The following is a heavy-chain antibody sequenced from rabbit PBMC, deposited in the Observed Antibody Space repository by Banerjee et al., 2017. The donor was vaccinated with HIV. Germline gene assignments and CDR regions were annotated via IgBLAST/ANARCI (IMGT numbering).Heavy chain of an antibody. Sequence: QEQLEESGGDLVKPEGSLTLTCTASGFSFSNGYVMCWVRQAPGKGLEWIACINTSSGNTVYASWAKGRFTISKTSSTTVTLQMTSLTAADTATYFCMREGIYAGSNYDQFSFGLWGQGTLVTVS. D-gene: IGHD8-1*01. J-gene: IGHJ3*01. V-gene: IGHV1S45*01. CDR1: GFSFSNGYV. CDR2: INTSSGNT. CDR3: MREGIYAGSNYDQFSFGL.